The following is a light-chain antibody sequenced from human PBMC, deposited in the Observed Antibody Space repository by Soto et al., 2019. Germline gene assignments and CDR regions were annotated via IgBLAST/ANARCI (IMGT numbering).Light chain of an antibody. V-gene: IGLV2-8*01. Sequence: QSVLTRPPYGYVFAGQAVSISCNGTKNDIGVYDFVSWYQHHPCKTPSLMIYXVVQLPSGVSYRWSGXKSGNTASLTVSGLQAADEADYFCKSYAGSNTYVFGSGTKVTVL. CDR2: XVV. J-gene: IGLJ1*01. CDR1: KNDIGVYDF. CDR3: KSYAGSNTYV.